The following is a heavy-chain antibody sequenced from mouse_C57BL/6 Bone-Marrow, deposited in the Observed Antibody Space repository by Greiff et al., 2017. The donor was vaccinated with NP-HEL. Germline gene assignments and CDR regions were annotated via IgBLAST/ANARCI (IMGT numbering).Heavy chain of an antibody. V-gene: IGHV5-17*01. J-gene: IGHJ1*03. CDR2: ISSGSSTI. CDR1: GFTFSDYG. CDR3: ARGNYYGSSYGYFDV. D-gene: IGHD1-1*01. Sequence: DVMLVESGGGLVKPGGSLKLSCAASGFTFSDYGMHWVRQAPEKGLEWVAYISSGSSTIYYADTVKGRFTNSRDNAKNTLFLQMTSLRSEDTAMYYCARGNYYGSSYGYFDVWGTGTTVTVSS.